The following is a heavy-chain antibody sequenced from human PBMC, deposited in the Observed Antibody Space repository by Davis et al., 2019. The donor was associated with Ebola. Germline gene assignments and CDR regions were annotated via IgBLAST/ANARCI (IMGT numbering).Heavy chain of an antibody. D-gene: IGHD5-12*01. Sequence: HSQTLSLTCAISGDSVSSSSAAWIWIRQSPSRGLEWLGRTYYSSKWYTDSAVSVRSRITITPDTSKNQFSLQLNSVTPEDTAVYYCARGWLRSGLDSWGQGTLVTVSS. CDR2: TYYSSKWYT. CDR3: ARGWLRSGLDS. V-gene: IGHV6-1*01. J-gene: IGHJ4*02. CDR1: GDSVSSSSAA.